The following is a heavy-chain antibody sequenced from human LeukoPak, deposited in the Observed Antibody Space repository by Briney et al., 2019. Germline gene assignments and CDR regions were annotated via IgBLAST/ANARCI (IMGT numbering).Heavy chain of an antibody. CDR2: INHSGST. J-gene: IGHJ4*02. CDR3: ARDLDY. Sequence: SETLSLTCAVYGGSFSGYYWSWIRQPPGKGLEWIEEINHSGSTNYNPSLKSRVTISADTSKNQFSLKLSSVTAADTAVYYCARDLDYWGQGTLVTVSS. V-gene: IGHV4-34*01. CDR1: GGSFSGYY.